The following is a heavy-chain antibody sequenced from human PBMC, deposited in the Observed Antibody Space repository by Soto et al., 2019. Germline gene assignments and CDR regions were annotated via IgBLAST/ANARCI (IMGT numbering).Heavy chain of an antibody. CDR3: ARDRFIAVVTRMDV. J-gene: IGHJ6*02. Sequence: SVKVSCKASGGTFSSYAISWVRQAPGQGLEWMGGIIPIFGKANYAQKFQGRVTITADESTSTAYMELSSLRSEDTAVYYCARDRFIAVVTRMDVRGQGTTVTVSS. CDR2: IIPIFGKA. V-gene: IGHV1-69*13. CDR1: GGTFSSYA. D-gene: IGHD2-21*02.